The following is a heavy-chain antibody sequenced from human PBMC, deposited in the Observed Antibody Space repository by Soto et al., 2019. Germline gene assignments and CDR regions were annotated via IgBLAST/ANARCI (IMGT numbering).Heavy chain of an antibody. CDR3: ATAERFLECSDHYYFDD. V-gene: IGHV1-24*01. CDR2: FDPEDGET. D-gene: IGHD3-3*01. CDR1: GYTLTELS. Sequence: ASVKVSCKVSGYTLTELSMHWVLQAPGKGLEWMGGFDPEDGETIYARKFQGRVTMTEDTSTDTAYMELSSLRSEDTAVYYCATAERFLECSDHYYFDDWGQGTLVTVSS. J-gene: IGHJ4*02.